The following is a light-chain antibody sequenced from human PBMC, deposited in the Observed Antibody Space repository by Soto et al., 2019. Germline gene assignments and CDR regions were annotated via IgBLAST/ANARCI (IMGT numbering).Light chain of an antibody. CDR1: QGIRND. Sequence: DIQMTQSPSSLSASVGDRVSITCRASQGIRNDLSWYQQKPGKAPKRLIYYASSLQSRVPSRFSGSGSGTEFTLTISSLQPEDFETYYCLQHNSYPYTFGQGTKLEIK. V-gene: IGKV1-17*01. CDR3: LQHNSYPYT. CDR2: YAS. J-gene: IGKJ2*01.